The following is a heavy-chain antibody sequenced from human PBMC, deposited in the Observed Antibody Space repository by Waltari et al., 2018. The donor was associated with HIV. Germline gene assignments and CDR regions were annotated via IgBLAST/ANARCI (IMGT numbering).Heavy chain of an antibody. CDR1: GFTFSSYE. V-gene: IGHV3-48*03. D-gene: IGHD3-22*01. CDR2: ISSGYSTV. Sequence: EVQLVESGGGLVQPGGSLRLSCAASGFTFSSYEMNWVRQAPGKGLEWVSYISSGYSTVYYADSVQGRFTISRDNAKNSLYLQMNSLRAEDTAVYYCAREGYYDSSAYYYLDYWGQGTLVTVSS. CDR3: AREGYYDSSAYYYLDY. J-gene: IGHJ4*02.